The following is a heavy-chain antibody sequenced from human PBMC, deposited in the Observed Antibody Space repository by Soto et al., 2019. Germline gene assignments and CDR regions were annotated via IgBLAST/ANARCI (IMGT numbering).Heavy chain of an antibody. V-gene: IGHV3-23*01. D-gene: IGHD3-10*01. Sequence: VQLLESGGGLLQPGGSLRLSCAVSGFTFSNYGMSWVRQAPGKGLEWVSATSGSGDTTYYADSVKGRFTISRDNSKNTLYVQMNSLRAEDTAVYYCAKDLGYDGSGIEIWGQGTLVTVSP. CDR3: AKDLGYDGSGIEI. CDR2: TSGSGDTT. J-gene: IGHJ4*02. CDR1: GFTFSNYG.